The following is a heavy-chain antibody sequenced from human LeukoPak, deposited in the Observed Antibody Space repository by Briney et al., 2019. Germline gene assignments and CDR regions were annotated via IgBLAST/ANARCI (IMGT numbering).Heavy chain of an antibody. V-gene: IGHV4-34*01. D-gene: IGHD2-21*02. CDR2: INHSGST. CDR3: ARYSVCGGDCYGGNWFDP. Sequence: SETLSLTCAVYGGSFSGYYWSWIRQPPGKGLEWIGEINHSGSTNYNPSLKSRVTLSVDTSKNQFSLKLSSVTAADTAVYYCARYSVCGGDCYGGNWFDPWGQGTLVTVSS. J-gene: IGHJ5*02. CDR1: GGSFSGYY.